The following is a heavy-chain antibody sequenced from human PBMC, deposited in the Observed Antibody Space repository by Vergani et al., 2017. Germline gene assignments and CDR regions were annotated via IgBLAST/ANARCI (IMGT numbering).Heavy chain of an antibody. CDR2: IYHSGST. J-gene: IGHJ5*02. CDR3: ARGPSGSYSGDNWFDP. Sequence: QVQLQESGPGLVEPSETLSLTCTVSGGSISSYYWSWIRQPPGKGLEWIGYIYHSGSTNYNPSLKSRVTISLDTSKNQFSLKLSSVTAADTAVYYCARGPSGSYSGDNWFDPWGQGTLVTVSS. V-gene: IGHV4-59*01. D-gene: IGHD1-26*01. CDR1: GGSISSYY.